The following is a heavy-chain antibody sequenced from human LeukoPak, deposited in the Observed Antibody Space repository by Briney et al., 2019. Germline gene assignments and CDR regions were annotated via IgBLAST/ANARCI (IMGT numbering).Heavy chain of an antibody. CDR3: ATNLPGYSYGYWVA. V-gene: IGHV4-59*01. Sequence: SETLSLTCTVSGGSMSNYYWNWIRQPPGKGLEWIGYMFYTGSGKYNPSLKSRVTISVDTSKRQISLKLTSVTTADTAVYYCATNLPGYSYGYWVAWGQGTLVTVSS. D-gene: IGHD5-18*01. CDR2: MFYTGSG. CDR1: GGSMSNYY. J-gene: IGHJ5*02.